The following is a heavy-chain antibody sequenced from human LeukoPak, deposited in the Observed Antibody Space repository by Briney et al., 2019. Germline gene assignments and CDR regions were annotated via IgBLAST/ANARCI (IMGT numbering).Heavy chain of an antibody. D-gene: IGHD6-13*01. V-gene: IGHV3-13*01. J-gene: IGHJ2*01. CDR1: GFTFSSYD. CDR3: ARAGYSSSWYSRYFDL. CDR2: IGTAGEI. Sequence: GGSLRLSCAASGFTFSSYDMHWVRQATGRGLEWVSGIGTAGEIYYPGSVKGRFTISRENAKNSLYLQMNSLRAGDTAVYYCARAGYSSSWYSRYFDLWGRGTLVTVSS.